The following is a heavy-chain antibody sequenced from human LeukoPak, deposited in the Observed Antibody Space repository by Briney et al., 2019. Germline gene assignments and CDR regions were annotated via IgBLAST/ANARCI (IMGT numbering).Heavy chain of an antibody. CDR3: AKNHWGLGAFDI. Sequence: PGGSLKLSCAASGFTFSSYAMSWVRQAPGKGLEWVSAISGSGGSTYYADSVKGRFTISRDNSKNTLYLQMNSLRAEDTAVYYCAKNHWGLGAFDIWGQGTMVTVSS. J-gene: IGHJ3*02. CDR1: GFTFSSYA. V-gene: IGHV3-23*01. CDR2: ISGSGGST. D-gene: IGHD7-27*01.